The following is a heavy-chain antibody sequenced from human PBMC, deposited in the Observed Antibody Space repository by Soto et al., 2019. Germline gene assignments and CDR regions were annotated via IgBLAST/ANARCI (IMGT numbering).Heavy chain of an antibody. CDR3: ARDSGMIRGSYGVDV. CDR1: GFTVTSNY. D-gene: IGHD3-10*01. CDR2: IYRSGAT. J-gene: IGHJ6*02. Sequence: LRLSCAASGFTVTSNYMTWVRQAPGTGLEWVSVIYRSGATYYPDSVRGRFTASRDYSHNTLYLQMDSPRVEDTAVYYCARDSGMIRGSYGVDVWGPGTTVTVSS. V-gene: IGHV3-53*01.